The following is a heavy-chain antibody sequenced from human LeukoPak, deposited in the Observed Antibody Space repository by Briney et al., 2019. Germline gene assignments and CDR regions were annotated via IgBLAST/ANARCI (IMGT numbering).Heavy chain of an antibody. CDR1: GYTFTSYG. CDR2: ISAYNINT. J-gene: IGHJ4*02. V-gene: IGHV1-18*01. D-gene: IGHD2-2*01. Sequence: ASVKVSCKASGYTFTSYGISWVRQAPGQGLGWMGWISAYNINTNVAKKFQGRVTMTTDTYTNTAYMELRSLRSDDTAVYYCASWAGYCSSNNCYATSLDYWGQGTLVTVSA. CDR3: ASWAGYCSSNNCYATSLDY.